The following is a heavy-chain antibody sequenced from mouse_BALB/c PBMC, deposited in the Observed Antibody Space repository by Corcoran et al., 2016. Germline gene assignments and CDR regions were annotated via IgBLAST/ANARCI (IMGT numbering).Heavy chain of an antibody. CDR3: ARWDWDFDV. CDR2: IDPANGNT. Sequence: EVQLQQSGAELVKRGASVKLSCTASGLNIKDTYMHWVKQRPEHGLECIGRIDPANGNTKNDTKFQGKATTTADTSSNTAYLQLSSLTSENTAVYYCARWDWDFDVWGAGTTVTVSA. V-gene: IGHV14-3*02. J-gene: IGHJ1*01. CDR1: GLNIKDTY.